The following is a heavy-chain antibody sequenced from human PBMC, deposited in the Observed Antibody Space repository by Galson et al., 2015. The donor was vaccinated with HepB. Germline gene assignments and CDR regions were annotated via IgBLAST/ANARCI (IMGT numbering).Heavy chain of an antibody. CDR1: GFTFSSYA. CDR3: ARGAAAKTPQSYWYFDL. CDR2: ISYDGSNK. J-gene: IGHJ2*01. V-gene: IGHV3-30*04. Sequence: SLRLSCAASGFTFSSYAMHWVRQAPGKGLEWVAVISYDGSNKYYADSVKGRFTISRDNSKNTLCLQMNSLRAEDTAVYYCARGAAAKTPQSYWYFDLWGRGTLVTVSS. D-gene: IGHD5-18*01.